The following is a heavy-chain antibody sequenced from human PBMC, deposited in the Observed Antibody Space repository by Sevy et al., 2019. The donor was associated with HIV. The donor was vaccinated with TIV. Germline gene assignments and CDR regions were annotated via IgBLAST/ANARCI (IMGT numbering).Heavy chain of an antibody. CDR1: GFSFMPYA. J-gene: IGHJ3*02. Sequence: GGSLRLSCAASGFSFMPYAMSWVRQAPGKGLEWVSGISGSSGLTYYADSVKGRFTISRDNSKNTLYLQMNSLRAEDTAVYYCARGGGFTYYYDSSGYENAFDIWGQGTMVTVSS. CDR3: ARGGGFTYYYDSSGYENAFDI. V-gene: IGHV3-23*01. CDR2: ISGSSGLT. D-gene: IGHD3-22*01.